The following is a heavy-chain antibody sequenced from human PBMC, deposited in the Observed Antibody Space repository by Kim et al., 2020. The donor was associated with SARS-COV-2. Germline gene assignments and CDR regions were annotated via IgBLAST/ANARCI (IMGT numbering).Heavy chain of an antibody. CDR2: IYYSGST. D-gene: IGHD3-3*01. Sequence: SETLSLTCTVSGGSISSYYWSWIRQPPGKGLEWIGYIYYSGSTNSNPSLNSRVTITVDTSKNQFSLKLSSVTAADTAVYYCARVWTGNNQSKYQKYYYYGMDVWGQGTTVTVSS. CDR1: GGSISSYY. J-gene: IGHJ6*01. V-gene: IGHV4-59*01. CDR3: ARVWTGNNQSKYQKYYYYGMDV.